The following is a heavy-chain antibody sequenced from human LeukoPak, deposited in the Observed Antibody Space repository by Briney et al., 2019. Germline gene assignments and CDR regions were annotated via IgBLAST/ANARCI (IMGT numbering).Heavy chain of an antibody. CDR2: INHSGST. Sequence: PSETLSLTCAVYGEXFSGYYCSWIRQPPGKGLEWIGEINHSGSTNYNPSLKSRVTISVDTSKNQFSLKLSSVTAADTAVYYCARGNGYGSGSYFPSHYGMDVWGQGTTVTVSS. CDR1: GEXFSGYY. J-gene: IGHJ6*02. D-gene: IGHD3-10*01. V-gene: IGHV4-34*01. CDR3: ARGNGYGSGSYFPSHYGMDV.